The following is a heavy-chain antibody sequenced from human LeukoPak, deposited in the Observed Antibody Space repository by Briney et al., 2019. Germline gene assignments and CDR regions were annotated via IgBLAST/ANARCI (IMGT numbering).Heavy chain of an antibody. Sequence: GASVKVSCKASGYTFTGYYMHWVRQAPGQGLEWMGWINPNSGGTNYAQKFQGRVTMTRDTSISTAYMELSRLRSDDTAVYYCARDSSYYDFWSGFSNYYYYMDVWGKGTTVTVSS. CDR1: GYTFTGYY. D-gene: IGHD3-3*01. V-gene: IGHV1-2*02. CDR3: ARDSSYYDFWSGFSNYYYYMDV. CDR2: INPNSGGT. J-gene: IGHJ6*03.